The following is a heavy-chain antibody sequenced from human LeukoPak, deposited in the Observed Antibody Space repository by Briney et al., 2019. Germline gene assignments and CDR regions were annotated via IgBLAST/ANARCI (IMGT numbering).Heavy chain of an antibody. CDR1: GGSISSSIYY. CDR3: ARPQGFQLLDFEY. D-gene: IGHD2-2*01. CDR2: IYYSGST. Sequence: SETLSLTRTVSGGSISSSIYYWGWIRRPPGKGLEWIGSIYYSGSTYYNPSLKSRVTISVDTSKNQFSLKLSSVTAADTAVYYCARPQGFQLLDFEYWGQGTLVTVSS. V-gene: IGHV4-39*01. J-gene: IGHJ4*02.